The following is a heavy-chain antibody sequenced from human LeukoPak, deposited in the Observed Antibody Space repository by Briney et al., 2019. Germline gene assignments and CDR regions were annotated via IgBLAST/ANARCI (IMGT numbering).Heavy chain of an antibody. CDR1: GFTFSSNS. V-gene: IGHV3-48*04. CDR2: ISSTGGTI. Sequence: QAGGSLRLSCAASGFTFSSNSMNWVRQAPGKGLEWVSYISSTGGTIYYADSMKGRFTISRDNAKNSLYLQMNSLRVEDTAVYYCARAGGFTILRGAVNNWFDPWGQGTLVTVSS. D-gene: IGHD3-10*01. CDR3: ARAGGFTILRGAVNNWFDP. J-gene: IGHJ5*02.